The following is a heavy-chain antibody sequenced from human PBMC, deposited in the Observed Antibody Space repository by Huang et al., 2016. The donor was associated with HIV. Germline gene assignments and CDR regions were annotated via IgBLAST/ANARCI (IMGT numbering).Heavy chain of an antibody. J-gene: IGHJ5*02. CDR3: AKPGMYLNWFDA. D-gene: IGHD2-2*01. CDR2: IHWDAYK. CDR1: GFSLSTSGVG. V-gene: IGHV2-5*05. Sequence: QITLKESGPTVVKPTGTLTLTCSFSGFSLSTSGVGVAWIRQVPGKGLKWLALIHWDAYKRYAPSLENRLTITKDTSNNQVVLSMTDMDPADTGTYYRAKPGMYLNWFDAWGQGALVTVSS.